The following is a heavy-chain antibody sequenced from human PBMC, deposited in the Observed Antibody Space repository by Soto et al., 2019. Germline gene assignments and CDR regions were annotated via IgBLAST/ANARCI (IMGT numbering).Heavy chain of an antibody. CDR2: IIPIFGIA. Sequence: QVQLVQSGAEVKKPGSSVKVSCKASGGTFSSYAISWVRQAPGQGLEWMGGIIPIFGIANYAQKFQGRVTITADESTSTAYMELSSLRSEDTAVYYCARDSEQWLVGSFYYGMDVWGQGTTVTVSS. CDR3: ARDSEQWLVGSFYYGMDV. J-gene: IGHJ6*02. V-gene: IGHV1-69*01. CDR1: GGTFSSYA. D-gene: IGHD6-19*01.